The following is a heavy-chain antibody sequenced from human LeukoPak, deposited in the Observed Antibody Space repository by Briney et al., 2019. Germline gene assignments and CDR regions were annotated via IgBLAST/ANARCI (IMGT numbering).Heavy chain of an antibody. CDR3: ARGSKGTYDY. CDR2: ILGTGDYT. CDR1: GFTLSNSV. V-gene: IGHV3-23*01. J-gene: IGHJ4*02. Sequence: GGSLRLSCVASGFTLSNSVMTWVRQAPGKGLEWVSSILGTGDYTYFANSVKGRFTISRDNSKNTLYLQMNSLRAGDTAIYYCARGSKGTYDYWGQGTLVTVSS.